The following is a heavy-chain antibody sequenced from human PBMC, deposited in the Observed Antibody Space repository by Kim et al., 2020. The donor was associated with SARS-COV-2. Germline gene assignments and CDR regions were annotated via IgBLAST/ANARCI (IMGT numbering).Heavy chain of an antibody. CDR1: GFTFSSYG. J-gene: IGHJ4*02. CDR2: ISYDGSNK. V-gene: IGHV3-30*18. Sequence: GGSLRLSCAASGFTFSSYGMHWVRQAPGKGLEWVAVISYDGSNKYYADSVKGRFTISRDNSKNTLYLQMNSLRAEDTAVYYCAKDPSGEMAPGDYWGQGTLVTVSS. CDR3: AKDPSGEMAPGDY. D-gene: IGHD7-27*01.